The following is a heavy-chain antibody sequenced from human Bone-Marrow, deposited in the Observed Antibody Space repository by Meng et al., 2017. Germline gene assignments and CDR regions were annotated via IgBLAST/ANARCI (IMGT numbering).Heavy chain of an antibody. Sequence: GESLKISCAASGFTFSSYAMSWVRQAPGKGLEWVSIISGSGGSTYYADSVKGRFTISRDNSKNTLYLQMSSLRAEDTAVYYCAKKYYYDSSGYSLDYWGQGTLVTVSS. V-gene: IGHV3-23*01. CDR3: AKKYYYDSSGYSLDY. CDR1: GFTFSSYA. J-gene: IGHJ4*02. CDR2: ISGSGGST. D-gene: IGHD3-22*01.